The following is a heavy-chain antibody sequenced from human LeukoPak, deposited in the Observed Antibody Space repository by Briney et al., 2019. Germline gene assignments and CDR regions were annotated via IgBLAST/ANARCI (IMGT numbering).Heavy chain of an antibody. CDR2: ISGSGGST. D-gene: IGHD6-13*01. J-gene: IGHJ4*02. CDR1: GFTFSNYA. V-gene: IGHV3-23*01. Sequence: GGSLRLSCAVSGFTFSNYAMSWVRHAPGKGLEWVSGISGSGGSTYYADSVKGRFTISRDNSKDTLYLLMNSLRAEDAAVYYCAKSRSYASSWYFDYWGQGTLVTVSS. CDR3: AKSRSYASSWYFDY.